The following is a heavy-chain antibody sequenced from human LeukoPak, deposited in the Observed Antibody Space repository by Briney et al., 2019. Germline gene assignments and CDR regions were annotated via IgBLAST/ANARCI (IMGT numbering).Heavy chain of an antibody. V-gene: IGHV4-34*01. J-gene: IGHJ6*03. D-gene: IGHD2-15*01. CDR2: INHSGST. Sequence: PSETLSLTCAVYGGSFSGYYWSWIRQPPGKGLEWIGEINHSGSTNYNPSLKSRVTISVDTSKNQFSLKLSSVTAADTAVYYCARNSGWLPFYYYYYMDVWGKGTTVTASS. CDR1: GGSFSGYY. CDR3: ARNSGWLPFYYYYYMDV.